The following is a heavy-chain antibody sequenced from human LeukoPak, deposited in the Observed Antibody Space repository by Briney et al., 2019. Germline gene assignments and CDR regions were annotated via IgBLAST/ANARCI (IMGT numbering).Heavy chain of an antibody. CDR2: TYYRSKWYS. D-gene: IGHD6-13*01. CDR3: ARYTSTWYFEY. V-gene: IGHV6-1*01. CDR1: GDSVSSNSGA. J-gene: IGHJ4*02. Sequence: SQTLSLTCAISGDSVSSNSGAWRWLRQSPSRGLEWLGRTYYRSKWYSDYAVSVRSRITINPDTSKNQFSLQLNSVTPEDTAVYYCARYTSTWYFEYWGQGTLVTVSS.